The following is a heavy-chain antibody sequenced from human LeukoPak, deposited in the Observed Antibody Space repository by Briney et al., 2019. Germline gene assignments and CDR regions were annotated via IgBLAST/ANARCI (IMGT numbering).Heavy chain of an antibody. CDR1: GGSIRSY. CDR2: IYGSGSI. CDR3: AKFELATIRTY. D-gene: IGHD5-24*01. Sequence: SETLSLTCTVSGGSIRSYWSWIRQPAGKGLEWIGRIYGSGSIDYNPSLKSRVTMSIDTSKNQFSLKLTSVTAADTAVYYCAKFELATIRTYWGQGTLVTVSS. V-gene: IGHV4-4*07. J-gene: IGHJ4*02.